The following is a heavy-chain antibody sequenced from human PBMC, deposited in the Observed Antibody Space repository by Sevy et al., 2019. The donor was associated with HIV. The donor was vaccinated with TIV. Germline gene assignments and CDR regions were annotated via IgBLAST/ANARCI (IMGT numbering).Heavy chain of an antibody. CDR1: GFSCSGYG. CDR3: ARERIAVAGMGYYFDF. V-gene: IGHV3-33*01. D-gene: IGHD6-19*01. CDR2: IWYDGTNK. Sequence: GGSLRLSCAASGFSCSGYGMHWVRQAPGKGLEWVAVIWYDGTNKEYKDSVKGRYTISRDNSKNTLYLQMNSLRAEDTAVYYCARERIAVAGMGYYFDFWGQGTLVTVSS. J-gene: IGHJ4*02.